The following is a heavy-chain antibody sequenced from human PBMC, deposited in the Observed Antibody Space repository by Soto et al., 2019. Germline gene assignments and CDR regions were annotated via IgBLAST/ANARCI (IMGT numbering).Heavy chain of an antibody. CDR3: ARDRAARQYHYYGMDV. CDR2: IYSGGST. D-gene: IGHD6-6*01. Sequence: PGWPLRLSCEASGFPVSSNYMSWVRPAPGKGLEWVSVIYSGGSTYYADSVKGRFTISRDNSKNTLYLQMNSLRAEDTAVYYCARDRAARQYHYYGMDVWGQGTTVTVSS. CDR1: GFPVSSNY. J-gene: IGHJ6*02. V-gene: IGHV3-53*01.